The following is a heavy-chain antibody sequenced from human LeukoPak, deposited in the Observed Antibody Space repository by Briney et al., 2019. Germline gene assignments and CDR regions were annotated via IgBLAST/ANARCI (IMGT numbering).Heavy chain of an antibody. V-gene: IGHV1-3*01. CDR3: ARVQRGIAVAQPLDY. D-gene: IGHD6-19*01. Sequence: KFQGRVTITRDTSASTAYMELSSLRSEDTAVYYCARVQRGIAVAQPLDYWGQGALVTVSS. J-gene: IGHJ4*02.